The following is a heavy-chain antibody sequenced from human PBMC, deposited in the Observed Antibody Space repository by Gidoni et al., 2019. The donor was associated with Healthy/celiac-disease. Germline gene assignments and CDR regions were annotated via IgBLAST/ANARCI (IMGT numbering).Heavy chain of an antibody. CDR2: ISDDGSNK. CDR3: AKDGGYYGSGSYFHFDY. Sequence: HVQLVVAGGGGVHPGRSRRLSLAASRFPFSSYCMHLVRQAPGKGLECVAVISDDGSNKYYADSVKGRFTISRDNSKNTQYLQMNSLRAEDTAVYYCAKDGGYYGSGSYFHFDYWGQGTLVTVSS. D-gene: IGHD3-10*01. J-gene: IGHJ4*02. CDR1: RFPFSSYC. V-gene: IGHV3-30*18.